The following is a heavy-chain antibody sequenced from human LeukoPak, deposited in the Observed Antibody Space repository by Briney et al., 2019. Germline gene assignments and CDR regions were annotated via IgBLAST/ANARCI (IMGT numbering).Heavy chain of an antibody. V-gene: IGHV1-18*01. CDR3: ARHQWLGPFDY. J-gene: IGHJ4*02. D-gene: IGHD6-19*01. CDR2: ISGYNGNT. CDR1: GYRFTSYG. Sequence: GASVKVSCKASGYRFTSYGITWVRQAPGQGLEWMGWISGYNGNTNYAQKFQGRVTMSTDTSTTTAYMDLRSLRSDDTAVYYCARHQWLGPFDYWGQGTLVTVSS.